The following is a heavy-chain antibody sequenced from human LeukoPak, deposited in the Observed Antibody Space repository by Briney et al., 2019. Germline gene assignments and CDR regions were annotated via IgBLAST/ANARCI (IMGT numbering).Heavy chain of an antibody. D-gene: IGHD6-19*01. CDR1: GYTFTGYY. CDR2: INPNSGGT. Sequence: ASVKVSCKASGYTFTGYYMHWVRQAPGQGLEWMGWINPNSGGTNYAQKFQGRVAMTRDTSISTAYMELSRLRSDDTAVYYCARPSTGYSSGWYGYWGQGTLVTVSS. J-gene: IGHJ4*02. V-gene: IGHV1-2*02. CDR3: ARPSTGYSSGWYGY.